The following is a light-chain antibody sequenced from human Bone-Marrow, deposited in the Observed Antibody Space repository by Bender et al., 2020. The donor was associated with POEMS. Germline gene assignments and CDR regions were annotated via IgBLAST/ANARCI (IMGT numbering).Light chain of an antibody. CDR2: DVN. CDR3: SSYTSTNTCV. Sequence: QSALTQPASVSGSPGQSITISCTGTSSDIDYSYLSWYQQHPGKAPNLVIFDVNARPSGVPDRFSGSKSGNTASLTIAGLQAEDEADYYCSSYTSTNTCVFGGGTKVNVL. CDR1: SSDIDYSY. V-gene: IGLV2-14*03. J-gene: IGLJ1*01.